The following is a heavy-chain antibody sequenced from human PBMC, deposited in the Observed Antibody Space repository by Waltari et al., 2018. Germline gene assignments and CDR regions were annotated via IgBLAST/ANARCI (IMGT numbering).Heavy chain of an antibody. D-gene: IGHD3-10*01. CDR2: TSPHNGKT. CDR3: ARPSRGQYYFHGMDV. V-gene: IGHV1-18*01. J-gene: IGHJ6*02. Sequence: QVQLVQSGAEVKKPGASVRVSCKTSGYIFTSYAISWVRQAPGQGLQGMGWTSPHNGKTYYAQKRQGRVTITTDTSTSTAYLELRSLRSDDTAVYYCARPSRGQYYFHGMDVWGQGTTVTVSS. CDR1: GYIFTSYA.